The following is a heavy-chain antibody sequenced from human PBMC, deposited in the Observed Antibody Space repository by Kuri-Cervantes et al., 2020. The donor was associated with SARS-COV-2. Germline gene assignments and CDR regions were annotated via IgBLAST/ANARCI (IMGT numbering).Heavy chain of an antibody. Sequence: ESLKISCTVSGGSISSSSYYWGWIRQPPGKGLEWIGSIYYGGSTNYNPSLKSRVTISVDTSKNQFSLKLSSVTAADTAVYYCARGTSTFRVITTPFDYWGQGTLDTVSS. CDR1: GGSISSSSYY. D-gene: IGHD3-22*01. V-gene: IGHV4-39*07. CDR2: IYYGGST. J-gene: IGHJ4*02. CDR3: ARGTSTFRVITTPFDY.